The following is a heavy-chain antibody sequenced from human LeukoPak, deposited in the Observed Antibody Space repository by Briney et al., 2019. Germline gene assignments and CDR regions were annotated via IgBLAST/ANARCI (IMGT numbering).Heavy chain of an antibody. CDR2: MNPISGAT. Sequence: ASVKVSCKTSGYTFTAYYMHWVRQAPGQGLEWLGWMNPISGATKYAQKFQGRVTMTRDTSISTAYMELSRLRSDDTAVYYCARLQADYWGQGTLVTVSS. V-gene: IGHV1-2*02. CDR1: GYTFTAYY. CDR3: ARLQADY. J-gene: IGHJ4*02.